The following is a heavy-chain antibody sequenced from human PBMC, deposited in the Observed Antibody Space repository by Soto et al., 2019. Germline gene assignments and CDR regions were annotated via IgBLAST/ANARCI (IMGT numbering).Heavy chain of an antibody. CDR1: GFTFSSYG. CDR2: IWYDGSNK. V-gene: IGHV3-33*06. CDR3: AKGETTVTDPGGFAY. D-gene: IGHD4-17*01. J-gene: IGHJ4*02. Sequence: PGGSLRLSCAASGFTFSSYGMHWVRQAPGKGLEWVAVIWYDGSNKYYADSVKGRFTISRDNSKNTLYLQMNSLRAEDTAVYYCAKGETTVTDPGGFAYWGQGTLVTVSS.